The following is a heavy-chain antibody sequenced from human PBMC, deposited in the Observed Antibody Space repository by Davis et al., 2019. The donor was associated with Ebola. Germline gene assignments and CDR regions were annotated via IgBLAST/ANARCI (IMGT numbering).Heavy chain of an antibody. Sequence: ASVKVSCQVSVYILPELSIHWVRQAPGKGLEWMGNFDPEDGEIIYAHKFEGRVTMTEDTSTHTAYMELSSLRSEDSAVYYCAAGGSRGGFDVWGQGTMVTVSS. CDR3: AAGGSRGGFDV. D-gene: IGHD1-26*01. CDR1: VYILPELS. CDR2: FDPEDGEI. V-gene: IGHV1-24*01. J-gene: IGHJ3*01.